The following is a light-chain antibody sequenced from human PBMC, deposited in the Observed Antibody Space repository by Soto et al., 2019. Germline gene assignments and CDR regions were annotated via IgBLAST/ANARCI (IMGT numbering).Light chain of an antibody. V-gene: IGKV3-15*01. CDR3: QQYNNWPPWT. J-gene: IGKJ1*01. CDR2: GAS. CDR1: QSVSSN. Sequence: EVVMTQSPDTLSVSPGERATLSCRASQSVSSNLAWYQQKPGQAPRLLIYGASTRATGIPARFSGSGSGTEFTLTISSLQSEDFAVYYCQQYNNWPPWTFGQGIKVEIK.